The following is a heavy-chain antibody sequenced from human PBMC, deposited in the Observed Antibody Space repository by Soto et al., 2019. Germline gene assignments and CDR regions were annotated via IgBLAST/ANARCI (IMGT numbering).Heavy chain of an antibody. Sequence: GGSLRLSCAASGFTFSNYWMSWVRQAPGKGLEWVANIKQDGSEIYYVDSVKGRFTISRDNAKNSVYLQMNSLRAEDTAVYYCASAVAGFDYWGQGTLVTVSS. V-gene: IGHV3-7*01. CDR3: ASAVAGFDY. D-gene: IGHD6-19*01. CDR2: IKQDGSEI. CDR1: GFTFSNYW. J-gene: IGHJ4*02.